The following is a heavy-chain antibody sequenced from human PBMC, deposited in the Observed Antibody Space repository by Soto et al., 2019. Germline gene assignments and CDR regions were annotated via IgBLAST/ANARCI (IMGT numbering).Heavy chain of an antibody. CDR1: GGSISSGSYY. Sequence: SETLSLTCTVSGGSISSGSYYWGWIRQPPGKGLEWIGSIYYAGTTYYNPSLKSRVTISIDTSRDQFSLRLTSVTAADTAVYYCARHGLQYSDWLLSARNWFDPWGQGALVTVSS. V-gene: IGHV4-39*01. J-gene: IGHJ5*02. CDR3: ARHGLQYSDWLLSARNWFDP. D-gene: IGHD3-9*01. CDR2: IYYAGTT.